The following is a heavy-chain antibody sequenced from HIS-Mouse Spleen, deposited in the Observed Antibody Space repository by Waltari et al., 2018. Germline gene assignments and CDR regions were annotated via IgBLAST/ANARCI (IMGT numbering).Heavy chain of an antibody. D-gene: IGHD6-6*01. CDR1: GYTFTSYG. Sequence: QVQLVQPGAEVKKPGASVKVSGKASGYTFTSYGPSWFRRAPGQGLEWMGWISAYNGNTNDAQTLQGRVTMTTDTSTSTAYMELRSLRSDDTAVYYCARRPYSSSLYFDYWGQGTLVTVSS. J-gene: IGHJ4*02. CDR2: ISAYNGNT. V-gene: IGHV1-18*04. CDR3: ARRPYSSSLYFDY.